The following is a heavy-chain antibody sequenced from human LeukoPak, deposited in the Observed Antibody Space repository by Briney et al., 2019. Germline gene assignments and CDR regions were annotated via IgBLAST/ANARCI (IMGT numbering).Heavy chain of an antibody. CDR3: ARVAYCGGDCYSFDY. J-gene: IGHJ4*02. V-gene: IGHV3-74*01. Sequence: GGSLRLSCAASGFTFSSYWMDWVRQAPGKGLVWVSRINSDGSSTSYADSVKGRFTISRDNAKNTLYLQMNSLRAEDTAVYYCARVAYCGGDCYSFDYWGQGTLVTVSS. D-gene: IGHD2-21*02. CDR1: GFTFSSYW. CDR2: INSDGSST.